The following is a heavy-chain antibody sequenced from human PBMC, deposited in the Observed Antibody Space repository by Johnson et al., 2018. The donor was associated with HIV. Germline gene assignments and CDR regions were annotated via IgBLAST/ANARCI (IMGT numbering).Heavy chain of an antibody. V-gene: IGHV3-30-3*01. CDR2: ISYDGSNK. Sequence: QVQLVESGGGVVQPGRSLRLSCSASGFTFSSYAMHWVRQAPGKGLEWVAVISYDGSNKYYADSVRGRFTISRDNSKNTLNLQMNSLRVEDTAVYYCAKAVGGYAFDIWGQGTMVTVSS. D-gene: IGHD1-26*01. CDR3: AKAVGGYAFDI. J-gene: IGHJ3*02. CDR1: GFTFSSYA.